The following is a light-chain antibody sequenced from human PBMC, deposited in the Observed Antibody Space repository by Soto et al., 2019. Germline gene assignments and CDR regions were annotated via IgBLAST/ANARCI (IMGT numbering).Light chain of an antibody. CDR1: QSISSW. J-gene: IGKJ2*01. V-gene: IGKV1-5*01. Sequence: DIPMTQSPSTLSASVGDRVTITCRASQSISSWLAWYQQKPGKAPKLLIYDASSLESGVPSRFSGSGSGTEFTLTISSLQPDDVATYYCQQYNSYLYTFGQGTKLEIK. CDR2: DAS. CDR3: QQYNSYLYT.